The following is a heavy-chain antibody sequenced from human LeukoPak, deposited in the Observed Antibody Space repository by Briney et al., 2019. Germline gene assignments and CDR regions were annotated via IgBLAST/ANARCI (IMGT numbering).Heavy chain of an antibody. V-gene: IGHV3-30*18. CDR3: AKAVGIAAAGRTSFSDY. J-gene: IGHJ4*02. CDR2: ISYDGSNK. CDR1: GFTFSSYG. Sequence: GGSLRLSCAASGFTFSSYGMHWVRQAPGKGLEWVAVISYDGSNKYYADSVKGRFTISRDNSKNTLYLQMNSLRAEDTAVYYCAKAVGIAAAGRTSFSDYWGQGTLVTVSS. D-gene: IGHD6-13*01.